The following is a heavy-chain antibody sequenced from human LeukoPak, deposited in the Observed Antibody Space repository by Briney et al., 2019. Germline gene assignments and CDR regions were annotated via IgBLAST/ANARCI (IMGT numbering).Heavy chain of an antibody. Sequence: PSETLSLTCTVSGGSISSSSYYWGWIRQPPGKGLEWIGSIYYSGSTYYNPSLKSRVTISVDTSKYQFSLKLSSVTAADTAVYYCARLVVPAVVFDYWGQGTLVTVSS. V-gene: IGHV4-39*01. D-gene: IGHD2-2*01. CDR1: GGSISSSSYY. CDR2: IYYSGST. CDR3: ARLVVPAVVFDY. J-gene: IGHJ4*02.